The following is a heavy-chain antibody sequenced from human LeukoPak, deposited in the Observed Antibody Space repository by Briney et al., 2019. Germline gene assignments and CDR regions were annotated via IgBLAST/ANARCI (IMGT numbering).Heavy chain of an antibody. D-gene: IGHD3-22*01. CDR3: ARPYYYDSRIDP. Sequence: SETLTLTCTVSGGSITSGDYYWSWIPQPPGKDLEWIAYMYYSGSTYYNPSLKSRVTMSADTSKNQFSLKLSSVTAADTAVYYCARPYYYDSRIDPWGQGTLVTVSS. J-gene: IGHJ5*02. V-gene: IGHV4-30-4*01. CDR1: GGSITSGDYY. CDR2: MYYSGST.